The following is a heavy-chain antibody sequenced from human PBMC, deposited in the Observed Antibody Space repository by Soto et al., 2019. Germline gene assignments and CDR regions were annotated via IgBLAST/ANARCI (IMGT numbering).Heavy chain of an antibody. J-gene: IGHJ6*02. CDR2: IYHSGMT. V-gene: IGHV4-59*08. CDR1: GASISTYY. CDR3: ARRVGATAGGYGMDV. Sequence: QVQLQESGPGLVKPSETLSLTCTVSGASISTYYWSWIRQPPGKGLEWIGYIYHSGMTHYSPSLTSRVTISLDASQSQFSLKLSSVSAADTAVYYCARRVGATAGGYGMDVWGQGTTVTVSS. D-gene: IGHD1-26*01.